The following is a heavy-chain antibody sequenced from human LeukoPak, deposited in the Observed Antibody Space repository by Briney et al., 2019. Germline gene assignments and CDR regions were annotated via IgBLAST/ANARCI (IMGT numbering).Heavy chain of an antibody. CDR1: GYTFTSYA. CDR3: ARRVDYDFWSGHANWFDP. V-gene: IGHV1-3*01. D-gene: IGHD3-3*01. CDR2: INAGNGNT. Sequence: ASVKVSCKASGYTFTSYAMHWVRQAPGQRLEWMGWINAGNGNTKYSQKIQGRVTITRDTSASTAYMELSSLRSEDTAVYYCARRVDYDFWSGHANWFDPWGQGTLVTVSS. J-gene: IGHJ5*02.